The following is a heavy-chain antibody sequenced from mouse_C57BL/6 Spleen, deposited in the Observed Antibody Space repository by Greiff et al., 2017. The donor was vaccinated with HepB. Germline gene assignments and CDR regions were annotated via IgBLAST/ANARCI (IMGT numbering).Heavy chain of an antibody. D-gene: IGHD2-5*01. J-gene: IGHJ2*01. CDR3: TVYYSNYGGDY. Sequence: EVMLVESGGGLVQPGGSMKLSCVASGFTFSNYWMNWVRQSPEKGLEWVAQIRLKSDNYATHYAESVKGRFTISRDDSKSSVYLQMNNLRAEDTGIYYCTVYYSNYGGDYWGQGTTLTVSS. CDR1: GFTFSNYW. V-gene: IGHV6-3*01. CDR2: IRLKSDNYAT.